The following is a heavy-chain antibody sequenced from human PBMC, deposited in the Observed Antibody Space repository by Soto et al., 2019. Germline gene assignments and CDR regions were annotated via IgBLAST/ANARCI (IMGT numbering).Heavy chain of an antibody. CDR1: GYTLTSYG. CDR2: ISAYNGNT. Sequence: ASVKVSCKASGYTLTSYGISWVRQAPGQGLEWMGWISAYNGNTNYAQKLQGRVTMTTDTSTSTAYMELRSLRSDDTAVYYCARDPVAATGDNWFDPWGQGTLVTVSS. V-gene: IGHV1-18*04. CDR3: ARDPVAATGDNWFDP. D-gene: IGHD6-19*01. J-gene: IGHJ5*02.